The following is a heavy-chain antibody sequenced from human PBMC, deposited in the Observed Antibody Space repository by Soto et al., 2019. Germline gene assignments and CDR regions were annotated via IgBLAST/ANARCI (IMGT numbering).Heavy chain of an antibody. Sequence: SETLSLTCAVYGGSFSGYYWSWIRQPPGKGLEWIGEINHSGSTNYNPSLKSRVTISVDTSKNQFSLKLSSVTAADTAVYYCARRNVGHGMDVWGQGTTVTVSS. CDR3: ARRNVGHGMDV. V-gene: IGHV4-34*01. CDR2: INHSGST. J-gene: IGHJ6*02. D-gene: IGHD1-26*01. CDR1: GGSFSGYY.